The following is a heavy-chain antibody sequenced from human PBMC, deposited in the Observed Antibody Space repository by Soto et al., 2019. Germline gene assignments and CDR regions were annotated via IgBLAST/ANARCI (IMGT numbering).Heavy chain of an antibody. CDR2: INAGNGNT. Sequence: ASVKVSCKAYGYTFTNSAMHWVRQAPGERLEWMGWINAGNGNTKYSQKFQGRVTITRDTSTSTAYMQLSSLSSEDTALHYCARASLDYTSSSSDCWGQVTLVTVS. J-gene: IGHJ4*02. V-gene: IGHV1-3*01. D-gene: IGHD6-6*01. CDR3: ARASLDYTSSSSDC. CDR1: GYTFTNSA.